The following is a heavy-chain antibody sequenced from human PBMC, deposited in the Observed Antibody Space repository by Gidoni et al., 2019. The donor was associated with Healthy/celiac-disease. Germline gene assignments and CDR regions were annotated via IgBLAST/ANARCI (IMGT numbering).Heavy chain of an antibody. J-gene: IGHJ4*02. Sequence: QVQLVQSGAEVKKPGASVKVSCKASGYTFTGYYMHWGRQAPGQGLEWMGWINPNSGGTNYAQKFQGRVTMTRDTSISTAYMELSRLRSDDTAVYYCARGDYVWGSYRANYYFDYWGQGTLVTVSS. CDR1: GYTFTGYY. CDR2: INPNSGGT. CDR3: ARGDYVWGSYRANYYFDY. V-gene: IGHV1-2*02. D-gene: IGHD3-16*02.